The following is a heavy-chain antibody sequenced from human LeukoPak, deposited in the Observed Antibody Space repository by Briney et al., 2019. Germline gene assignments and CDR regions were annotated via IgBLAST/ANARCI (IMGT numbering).Heavy chain of an antibody. CDR3: ARDDSNGIDY. CDR2: ISSDGATT. Sequence: GGSLRLSCAASGFSFSNYYMLWVRQAPGVGLVSVSRISSDGATTIYADSVKGRLTTSRDNAKNTLYLQMNSLRAEDTAVYYCARDDSNGIDYWGQGPLVTVSS. V-gene: IGHV3-74*01. J-gene: IGHJ4*02. CDR1: GFSFSNYY. D-gene: IGHD3-22*01.